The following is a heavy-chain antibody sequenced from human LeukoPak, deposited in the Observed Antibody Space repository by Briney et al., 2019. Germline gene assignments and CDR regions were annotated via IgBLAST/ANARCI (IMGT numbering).Heavy chain of an antibody. Sequence: GGSLRLSCAASGFTFDDYAMHWVRHAPGKGLEWVSGISWNSGSIGYADSVKGRFTISRDNAKNSLYLQMNSLRAEDTALYYCAKDNTSGLAYFDYWGQGTLVTVSS. CDR3: AKDNTSGLAYFDY. D-gene: IGHD2-21*01. J-gene: IGHJ4*02. V-gene: IGHV3-9*01. CDR1: GFTFDDYA. CDR2: ISWNSGSI.